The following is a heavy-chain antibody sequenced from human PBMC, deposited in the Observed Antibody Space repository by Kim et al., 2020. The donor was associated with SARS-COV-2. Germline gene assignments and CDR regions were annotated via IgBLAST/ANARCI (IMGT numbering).Heavy chain of an antibody. J-gene: IGHJ6*02. V-gene: IGHV4-59*13. CDR3: ARDTMVRGVTPHYYYYYGMDV. CDR2: IYYSGST. Sequence: SETLSLTCTVSGGSISSYYWSWIRQPPGKGLEWIGYIYYSGSTNYNPSLKSRVTISVDTSKNQFSLKLSSVTAADTAVYYCARDTMVRGVTPHYYYYYGMDVWGQGTTVTVSS. D-gene: IGHD3-10*01. CDR1: GGSISSYY.